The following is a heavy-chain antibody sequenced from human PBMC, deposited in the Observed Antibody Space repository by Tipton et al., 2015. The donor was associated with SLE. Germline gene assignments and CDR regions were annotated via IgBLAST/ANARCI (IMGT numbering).Heavy chain of an antibody. CDR1: GFTFDDYG. CDR2: INWNGGST. CDR3: AGAGDYEGGMDV. J-gene: IGHJ6*02. V-gene: IGHV3-20*04. Sequence: SLRLSCAASGFTFDDYGMSWVRQAPGKGLEWVSGINWNGGSTGYADSVKGRFTISRDNAKNSLYLQMNSLRAEDTAVYYCAGAGDYEGGMDVWGQGTTVTVSS. D-gene: IGHD4-17*01.